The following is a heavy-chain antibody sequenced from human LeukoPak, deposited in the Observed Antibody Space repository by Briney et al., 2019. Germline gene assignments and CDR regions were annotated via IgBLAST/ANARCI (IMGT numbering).Heavy chain of an antibody. J-gene: IGHJ6*02. V-gene: IGHV1-2*02. Sequence: ASVKVSCKASGYTFTAYYMHWVRQAPGQGLEWMGWINPNDGGTNSAQKFQGRVTMTRDTSISTVYLDLSRLTSDDTAVYYCARDGGMDVRGQGTTVIVSS. CDR2: INPNDGGT. CDR1: GYTFTAYY. CDR3: ARDGGMDV.